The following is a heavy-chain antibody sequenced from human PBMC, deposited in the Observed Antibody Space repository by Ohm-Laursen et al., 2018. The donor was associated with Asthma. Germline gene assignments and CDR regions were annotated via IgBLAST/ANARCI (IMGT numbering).Heavy chain of an antibody. V-gene: IGHV3-21*01. D-gene: IGHD1-26*01. CDR1: GYTFSRYS. J-gene: IGHJ1*01. CDR3: ARIGPEWELPGREYSLHH. Sequence: GSLRLSCAASGYTFSRYSIHWVRQVPGKGLEWVASISTASSFIYYADSVRGRFTTSRDNARNLVFLQMDSLRAEDTALYYCARIGPEWELPGREYSLHHWGEGTLVTVSS. CDR2: ISTASSFI.